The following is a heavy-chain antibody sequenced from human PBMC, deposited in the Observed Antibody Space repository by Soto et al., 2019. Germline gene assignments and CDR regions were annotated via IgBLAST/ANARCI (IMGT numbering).Heavy chain of an antibody. CDR2: INAGNCNT. CDR3: ARGTQIVTTPFGY. D-gene: IGHD4-4*01. V-gene: IGHV1-3*01. J-gene: IGHJ4*02. CDR1: GYTFTSYA. Sequence: QVQLVQSGAEVKKPGASVKVSCKASGYTFTSYAMHWVRQAPGQRLEWMGGINAGNCNTKYSQKFQGRVTITRDTSASTAYIELSILRTEDKAVYYCARGTQIVTTPFGYWGQGTPVTVS.